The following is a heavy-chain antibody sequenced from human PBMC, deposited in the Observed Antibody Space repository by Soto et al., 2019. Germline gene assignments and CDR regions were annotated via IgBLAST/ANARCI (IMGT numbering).Heavy chain of an antibody. CDR1: GVTFSSYA. D-gene: IGHD3-22*01. CDR3: SKARKREVVPLSA. V-gene: IGHV3-23*01. Sequence: GGSLRLSCAASGVTFSSYAMSWVRQAPGKGLEWVSAISGSGGSTYYADSVKGRFTISRDNSKNTLYLQMNSLRAEDTAVYYCSKARKREVVPLSAWGQRTLVTVSS. CDR2: ISGSGGST. J-gene: IGHJ5*02.